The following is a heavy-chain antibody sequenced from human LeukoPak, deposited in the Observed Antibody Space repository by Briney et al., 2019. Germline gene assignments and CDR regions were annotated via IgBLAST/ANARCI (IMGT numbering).Heavy chain of an antibody. V-gene: IGHV4-34*01. CDR1: GGSFSGYY. CDR3: ARAPSSGYYYYYYYYYMDV. CDR2: INHSGST. Sequence: SETLSLTCAVYGGSFSGYYWSWIRQPPGKGLEWIGEINHSGSTNYNASLKSRVTISVDTSKKQFSLKLRSVTAADTAVYYCARAPSSGYYYYYYYYYMDVWGKGTTVTVSS. J-gene: IGHJ6*03. D-gene: IGHD3-22*01.